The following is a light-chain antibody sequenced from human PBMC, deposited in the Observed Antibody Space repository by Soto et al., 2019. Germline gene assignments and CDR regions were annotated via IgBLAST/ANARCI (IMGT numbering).Light chain of an antibody. CDR2: AAS. CDR3: QEYSKWPLFT. J-gene: IGKJ3*01. V-gene: IGKV3-15*01. CDR1: QSVGRN. Sequence: EIVVTQSPGILSVSPGDRATLSCRASQSVGRNLAWYQQKPGQAHTLLIYAASTRATGLPARFSGSGSGTDFTLTISSLQSEDFAVYYCQEYSKWPLFTFGPGTIVDIK.